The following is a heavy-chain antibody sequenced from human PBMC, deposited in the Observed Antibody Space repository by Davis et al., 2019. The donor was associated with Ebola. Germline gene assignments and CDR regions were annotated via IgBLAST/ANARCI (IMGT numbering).Heavy chain of an antibody. Sequence: PGGSLRLSCAASGFTFSSYWMSWVRQAPGKGLEWVANIKQDGSKKYYVDSVKGRFTISRDNAKNSLYLQMNSLRAEDTAVYYCARPRGIAVAGTLGSDYGMDVWGQGTTVTVSS. CDR2: IKQDGSKK. V-gene: IGHV3-7*03. CDR1: GFTFSSYW. CDR3: ARPRGIAVAGTLGSDYGMDV. D-gene: IGHD6-19*01. J-gene: IGHJ6*02.